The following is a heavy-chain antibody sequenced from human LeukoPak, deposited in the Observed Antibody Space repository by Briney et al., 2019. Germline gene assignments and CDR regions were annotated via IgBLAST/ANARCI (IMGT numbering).Heavy chain of an antibody. J-gene: IGHJ6*03. D-gene: IGHD3-22*01. Sequence: GGSLRLSCAASGFTFSSYGMHWVRQAPGKGLEWVAFIRYDGSNKYYADSVKGRFTISRDNAKNSLYLQMNSLRAEDTAVYYCARDMIVVGDMDVWGKGTTVTVSS. CDR1: GFTFSSYG. V-gene: IGHV3-30*02. CDR2: IRYDGSNK. CDR3: ARDMIVVGDMDV.